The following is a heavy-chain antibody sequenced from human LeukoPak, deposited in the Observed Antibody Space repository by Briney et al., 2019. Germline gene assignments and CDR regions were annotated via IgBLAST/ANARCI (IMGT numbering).Heavy chain of an antibody. D-gene: IGHD2-2*01. CDR2: ISWNSGSI. V-gene: IGHV3-9*01. Sequence: GRSLRLSCAASGFTFDDYAMHWVRQAPGKGLEWVSGISWNSGSIGYADSVKGRFTISRDNAKNSLYLQMNSLRAEDTALYYCARDIQKSLDCSSTSCYFDYWGQGTLVTVSS. CDR1: GFTFDDYA. J-gene: IGHJ4*02. CDR3: ARDIQKSLDCSSTSCYFDY.